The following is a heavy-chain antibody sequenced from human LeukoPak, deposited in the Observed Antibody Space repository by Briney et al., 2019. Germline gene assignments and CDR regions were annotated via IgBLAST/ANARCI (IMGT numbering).Heavy chain of an antibody. V-gene: IGHV4-34*01. D-gene: IGHD3-22*01. J-gene: IGHJ6*03. CDR2: INHSGST. CDR3: ARVPYSSGYYKTLYYYYYMDV. CDR1: GGSFSGYY. Sequence: SETLSLTCAVYGGSFSGYYWSWIRQPPGKGLEGIGEINHSGSTNYNPSLKSRVTISVDTSKNQFSLKLSSVTAADTAVYYCARVPYSSGYYKTLYYYYYMDVWGKGTTVTVSS.